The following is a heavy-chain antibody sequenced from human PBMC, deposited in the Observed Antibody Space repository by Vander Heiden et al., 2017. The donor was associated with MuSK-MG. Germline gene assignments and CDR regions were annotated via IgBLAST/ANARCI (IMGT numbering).Heavy chain of an antibody. Sequence: VQLVQSGAEVKKPGSSERIYCKASGGTFSSYAISWVRHARGQGLEWMGRIIPILGIANYAQKFQGSVTITADKSTSTAYMELSSLRSEDTAVYYCARGYGMDVWGQGTTVTVSS. CDR3: ARGYGMDV. V-gene: IGHV1-69*04. CDR1: GGTFSSYA. CDR2: IIPILGIA. D-gene: IGHD3-10*01. J-gene: IGHJ6*02.